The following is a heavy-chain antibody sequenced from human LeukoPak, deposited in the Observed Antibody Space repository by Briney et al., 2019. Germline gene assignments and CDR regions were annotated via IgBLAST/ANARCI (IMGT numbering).Heavy chain of an antibody. D-gene: IGHD2-15*01. J-gene: IGHJ5*02. CDR1: GGSISGYH. Sequence: PSETLSLTCTVTGGSISGYHWNWIRQSPGNGLEWISNIFYTGHADYSPFLKSRVTISVDTSKNEISLILNSVTAADTAVYYCARKTYCSGGRCYGENWFDPWGQGILVTVSS. CDR3: ARKTYCSGGRCYGENWFDP. V-gene: IGHV4-59*08. CDR2: IFYTGHA.